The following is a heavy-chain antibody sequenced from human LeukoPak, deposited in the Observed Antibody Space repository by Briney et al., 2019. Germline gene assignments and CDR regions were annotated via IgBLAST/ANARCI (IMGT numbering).Heavy chain of an antibody. V-gene: IGHV1-18*01. Sequence: ASVKVSCKASGYTFTSYGISWVRQAPGQGLEWMGWISAYNGNTNYAQKLQGRVTMTTDTSTSTAYMELRSLRSDDTAVYYCARGPAYYDFRSGYSTRLDYWGQGTLVTVSS. CDR1: GYTFTSYG. CDR2: ISAYNGNT. D-gene: IGHD3-3*01. CDR3: ARGPAYYDFRSGYSTRLDY. J-gene: IGHJ4*02.